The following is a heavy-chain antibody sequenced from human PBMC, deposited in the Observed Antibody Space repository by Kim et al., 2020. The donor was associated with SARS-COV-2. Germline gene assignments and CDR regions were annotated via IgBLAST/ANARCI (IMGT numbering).Heavy chain of an antibody. Sequence: SETLSLTCTVSGGSISSSSYYWGWIRQPPGKGLEWIGSIYYSGSTYYNPSLKSRVTISVDTSKNQFSLKLSSVTAADMAVYYCARHPTTVTTRGNWYFDLWGRGTLVTVSS. V-gene: IGHV4-39*01. J-gene: IGHJ2*01. D-gene: IGHD4-17*01. CDR1: GGSISSSSYY. CDR3: ARHPTTVTTRGNWYFDL. CDR2: IYYSGST.